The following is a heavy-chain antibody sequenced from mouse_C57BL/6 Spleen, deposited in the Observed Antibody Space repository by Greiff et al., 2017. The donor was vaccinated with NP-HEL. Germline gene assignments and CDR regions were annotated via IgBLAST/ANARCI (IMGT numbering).Heavy chain of an antibody. CDR2: ISSGSSTI. J-gene: IGHJ4*01. CDR1: GFTFSDYG. Sequence: EVKVVESGGGLVKPGGSLKLSCAASGFTFSDYGMHWVRQAPEKGLEWVAYISSGSSTIYYADTVKGRFTISRDNAKNTLFLQMTSLRSEDTAMYYSARGSWPYAMDYWGQGTSVTVSS. CDR3: ARGSWPYAMDY. V-gene: IGHV5-17*01.